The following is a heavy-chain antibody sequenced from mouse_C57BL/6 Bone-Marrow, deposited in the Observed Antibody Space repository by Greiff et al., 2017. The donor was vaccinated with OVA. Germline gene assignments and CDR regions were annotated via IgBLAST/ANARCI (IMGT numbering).Heavy chain of an antibody. V-gene: IGHV2-5*01. J-gene: IGHJ4*01. CDR2: IWRGGST. CDR1: GFSLTSYG. Sequence: VQRVESGPGLVQPSQSLSITCTVSGFSLTSYGVHWVRQSPGKGLEWLGVIWRGGSTDYNAAFMSRLSITKDNSKSQVFFKMNSLQADDTAIYYCAKNYPRRYAMDYWGQGTSVTVSS. CDR3: AKNYPRRYAMDY.